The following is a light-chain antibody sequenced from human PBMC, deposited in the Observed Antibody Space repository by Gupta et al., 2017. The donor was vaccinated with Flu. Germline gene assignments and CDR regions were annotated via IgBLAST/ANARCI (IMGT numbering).Light chain of an antibody. J-gene: IGLJ2*01. V-gene: IGLV2-14*01. CDR2: RVS. CDR3: SSYTTSSHVV. CDR1: SNDIGAYNY. Sequence: QSALTQPASVSESPGQSITISCTGTSNDIGAYNYVSWYQQHPGKAPKLLIYRVSSRPSGVSSRFSGSKSGNTASLTISGLQAEDQADYYCSSYTTSSHVVFGGGTKLTVL.